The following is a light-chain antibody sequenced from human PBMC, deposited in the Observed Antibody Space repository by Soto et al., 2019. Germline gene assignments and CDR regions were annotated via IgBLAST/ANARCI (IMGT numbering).Light chain of an antibody. Sequence: VWTQSPGTLSLSPGERATLSCRASQSVPSNFLAWYQQKPGQARRLLIYEASTRATGIPDRFSGSGSGTDFTLTISRLETEDFAVYYCQQYGSSPPYTFGQGTKVDIK. CDR3: QQYGSSPPYT. J-gene: IGKJ2*01. CDR2: EAS. CDR1: QSVPSNF. V-gene: IGKV3-20*01.